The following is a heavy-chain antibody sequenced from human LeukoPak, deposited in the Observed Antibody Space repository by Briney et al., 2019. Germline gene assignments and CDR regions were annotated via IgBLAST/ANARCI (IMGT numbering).Heavy chain of an antibody. CDR1: GDSISSGDYY. CDR3: TRDSSSDFRGNSGYD. Sequence: SETLSLTCTVSGDSISSGDYYWSWIRQPAGKGLERIGRIYTSGYTNYNPSLKSRATISVDTSKNQFSLKLNSVTAADTAVYYCTRDSSSDFRGNSGYDWDQGTLVTVSS. D-gene: IGHD4-23*01. J-gene: IGHJ4*02. CDR2: IYTSGYT. V-gene: IGHV4-61*02.